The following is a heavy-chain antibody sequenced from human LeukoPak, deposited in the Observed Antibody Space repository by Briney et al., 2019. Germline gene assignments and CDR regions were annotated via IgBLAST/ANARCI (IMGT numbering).Heavy chain of an antibody. CDR3: ARDHIAAAVTDS. Sequence: PGGSLRPSCAAPGFSFSTYWVSWVRQAPGKGLEWVANVKPDEREKYYVDSVKGRFTISRDNAKNSLYLQMDRLRVDDTAVYYCARDHIAAAVTDSWGQGTLVTVSS. J-gene: IGHJ4*02. CDR2: VKPDEREK. V-gene: IGHV3-7*01. D-gene: IGHD6-13*01. CDR1: GFSFSTYW.